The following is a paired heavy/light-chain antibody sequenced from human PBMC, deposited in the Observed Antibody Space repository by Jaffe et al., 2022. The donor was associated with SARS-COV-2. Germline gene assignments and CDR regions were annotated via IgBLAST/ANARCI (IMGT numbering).Heavy chain of an antibody. Sequence: EVQLVESGGGLIQPGGSLRLSCAGSGFNLNNYYIHWVRQAPGKGLEWLSIIYSAGNTLYADSVKGRFATSRDKSKNTVYLQLNSLTADDTAVYYCSTGVHCTSSSCFDYWGQGTLVTVSS. CDR2: IYSAGNT. V-gene: IGHV3-53*01. J-gene: IGHJ4*02. D-gene: IGHD2-21*01. CDR1: GFNLNNYY. CDR3: STGVHCTSSSCFDY.
Light chain of an antibody. CDR2: YLSDSDQ. J-gene: IGLJ2*01. V-gene: IGLV5-37*01. CDR1: SDINVNMRK. Sequence: QPVLTQPPSSSASPGESARLTCTLPSDINVNMRKIYWYQQKPGSPPRYLLHYLSDSDQGRGSGVPGRFSASKDASANAGILLISGLQSEDEADYYCMIWPDTLVVFGGGTRLTVL. CDR3: MIWPDTLVV.